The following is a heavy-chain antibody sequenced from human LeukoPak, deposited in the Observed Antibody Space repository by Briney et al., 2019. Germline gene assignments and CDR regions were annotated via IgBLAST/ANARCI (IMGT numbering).Heavy chain of an antibody. CDR3: AREPYSSGWQRYFDY. CDR1: GGSISGGGYY. J-gene: IGHJ4*02. CDR2: IYYSGST. D-gene: IGHD6-19*01. V-gene: IGHV4-31*03. Sequence: SQTLSLTCTVSGGSISGGGYYWSWIRHPPGKGLEWIGYIYYSGSTYYNPSLKSRVTISVDTSKNQFSLKLSSVTAADTAVYYCAREPYSSGWQRYFDYWGQGTLVTVSS.